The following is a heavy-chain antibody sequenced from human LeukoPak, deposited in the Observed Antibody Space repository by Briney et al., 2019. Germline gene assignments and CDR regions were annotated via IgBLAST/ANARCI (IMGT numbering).Heavy chain of an antibody. V-gene: IGHV4-4*09. CDR3: ASHFRAPYYFDY. J-gene: IGHJ4*02. CDR2: IYINGST. CDR1: GGSISGHY. Sequence: SETLSLTCTVSGGSISGHYWTWIRQPPGKGLEWIGFIYINGSTNYNPSLKSRVTISVDTSKNQFSLKLSSVTAADTAVYYCASHFRAPYYFDYWGQGTLVTVSS.